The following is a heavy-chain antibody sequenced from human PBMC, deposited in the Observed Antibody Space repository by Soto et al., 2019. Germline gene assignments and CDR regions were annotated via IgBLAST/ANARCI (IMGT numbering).Heavy chain of an antibody. D-gene: IGHD4-17*01. Sequence: EVQLVESGGDLVKPGGSLRLSCAASGFSFSNAWMNWVRQAPGKGLEWVGRIQRKTDAGTTDYAAPVKGRFTISRDDSKNTVYLQRNNLNVEDTAVYYCTTDAGGRHYGDYGAYWVQGALVIVSS. CDR1: GFSFSNAW. CDR2: IQRKTDAGTT. CDR3: TTDAGGRHYGDYGAY. J-gene: IGHJ4*02. V-gene: IGHV3-15*07.